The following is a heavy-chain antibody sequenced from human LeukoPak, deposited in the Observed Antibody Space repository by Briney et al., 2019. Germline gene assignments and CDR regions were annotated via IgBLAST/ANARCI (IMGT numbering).Heavy chain of an antibody. CDR2: VIIFFGTG. J-gene: IGHJ6*04. Sequence: AVKVSHKPSGGTFSSYAFRWVRLAPAQRLEWMGGVIIFFGTGDYEQKLPARVTIPADESTTTAYMKLSSLRSEDTAVYYWASIGYGSGGNFYYYGMDVWGKGTTVTVSP. CDR3: ASIGYGSGGNFYYYGMDV. V-gene: IGHV1-69*13. D-gene: IGHD3-10*01. CDR1: GGTFSSYA.